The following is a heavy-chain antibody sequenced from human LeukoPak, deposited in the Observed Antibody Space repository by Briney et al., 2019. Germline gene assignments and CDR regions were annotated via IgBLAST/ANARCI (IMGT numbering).Heavy chain of an antibody. Sequence: ASVKVSCKASGGTFSSYAISWVRQAPGHGLEWMGGIIPIFGTANYAQKFQGRVTITTDESTSTAYMELSSLRSEDTAVYYCARKGNYYDSSGYDYWGQGTLVTVSS. J-gene: IGHJ4*02. CDR1: GGTFSSYA. V-gene: IGHV1-69*05. CDR2: IIPIFGTA. CDR3: ARKGNYYDSSGYDY. D-gene: IGHD3-22*01.